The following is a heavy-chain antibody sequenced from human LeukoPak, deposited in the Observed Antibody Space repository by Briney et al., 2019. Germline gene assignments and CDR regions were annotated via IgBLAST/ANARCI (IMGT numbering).Heavy chain of an antibody. D-gene: IGHD6-13*01. V-gene: IGHV3-33*01. CDR1: GLTFSGYG. J-gene: IGHJ3*02. CDR2: IWSDGSGK. CDR3: ASAAGAFDN. Sequence: PGGSLRLSCLAPGLTFSGYGMDWVRQAPGKGLEGVAVIWSDGSGKYYAESVRGRFTTSSDNSKNTVYLEMNPLIIEDTALYYCASAAGAFDNWGQGTMITVSS.